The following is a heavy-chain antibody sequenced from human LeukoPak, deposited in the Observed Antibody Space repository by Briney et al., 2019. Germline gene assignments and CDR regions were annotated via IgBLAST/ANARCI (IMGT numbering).Heavy chain of an antibody. D-gene: IGHD5-18*01. J-gene: IGHJ2*01. CDR2: ISDDGSNE. CDR3: AKDADTATIIYWYFDL. V-gene: IGHV3-30*18. CDR1: GFSFRAYG. Sequence: PGRSLRLSCAASGFSFRAYGMHWVRQAPGKGLEWVAVISDDGSNEYYSDSVKGRFTISRDNSRNSPYLQMNSLRAEDTAVYYCAKDADTATIIYWYFDLWGRGTLVTVSS.